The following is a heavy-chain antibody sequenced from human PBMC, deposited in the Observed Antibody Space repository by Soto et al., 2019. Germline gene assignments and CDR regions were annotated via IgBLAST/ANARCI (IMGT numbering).Heavy chain of an antibody. CDR2: ISYDGSNK. Sequence: GGSLRLSCAASGFTFSSYGMHWVRQAPGKGLEWVAVISYDGSNKYYADSVKGRFTISRDNSKNTLYLQMNSLRAEDTAVYYCAKGGDFDWLLYWGQGTLVTVSS. J-gene: IGHJ4*02. D-gene: IGHD3-9*01. CDR3: AKGGDFDWLLY. V-gene: IGHV3-30*18. CDR1: GFTFSSYG.